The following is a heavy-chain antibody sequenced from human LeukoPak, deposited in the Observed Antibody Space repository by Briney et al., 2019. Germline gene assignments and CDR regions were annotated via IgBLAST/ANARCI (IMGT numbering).Heavy chain of an antibody. J-gene: IGHJ3*02. CDR2: IYYSGST. V-gene: IGHV4-39*01. CDR1: GGSISSSSYY. D-gene: IGHD2-2*02. CDR3: ARPFSGCSSTSCYRSGGDAFDI. Sequence: SETLSLTCTVSGGSISSSSYYWGWIRQPPGKGLEWIGSIYYSGSTYYNPSLKSRVTISVDTSKNQFSLKLSSVTAADTAVYYCARPFSGCSSTSCYRSGGDAFDIWGQGTMVTVSS.